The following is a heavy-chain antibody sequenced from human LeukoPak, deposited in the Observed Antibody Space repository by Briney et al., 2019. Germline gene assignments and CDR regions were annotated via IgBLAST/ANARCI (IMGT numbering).Heavy chain of an antibody. CDR3: ARDGLRIITMRYGYNWFDP. CDR1: GYTFTGYY. D-gene: IGHD3-22*01. V-gene: IGHV1-2*02. Sequence: ASVKVSCKASGYTFTGYYMHWVRQAPGQGLEWMGWINPNSGGTNYAQKFQGRVTMTRDTSISTAYMELSRLRSDDTAVYYCARDGLRIITMRYGYNWFDPWGQGTLVTVSS. J-gene: IGHJ5*02. CDR2: INPNSGGT.